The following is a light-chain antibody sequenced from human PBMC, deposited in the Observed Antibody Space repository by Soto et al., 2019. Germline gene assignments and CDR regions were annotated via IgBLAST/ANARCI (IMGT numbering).Light chain of an antibody. Sequence: DIQMTQSPFSLSASVGDRVTITCRASQSISSYLNWYQQKPGKAPNLLIYAASSLQSGVPSRFSGSASGTDFTLTISSLQPEDFAVYYCQQYNNWWTFGQGTKVEIK. CDR2: AAS. CDR3: QQYNNWWT. CDR1: QSISSY. V-gene: IGKV1-39*01. J-gene: IGKJ1*01.